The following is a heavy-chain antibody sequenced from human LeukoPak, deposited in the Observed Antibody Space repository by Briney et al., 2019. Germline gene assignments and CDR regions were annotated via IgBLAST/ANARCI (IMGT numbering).Heavy chain of an antibody. Sequence: SETLSLTCSVSGGSISDISYYWGWIRQPPGRGLEWIGSVYKSGGTHYNPSLKSRVTMSVDTSKNQFSLKLSSVTAADTAVYYCARHVTRGYSYVGQNWFDPWGQGTLVTVSS. V-gene: IGHV4-39*01. CDR3: ARHVTRGYSYVGQNWFDP. CDR1: GGSISDISYY. D-gene: IGHD5-18*01. CDR2: VYKSGGT. J-gene: IGHJ5*02.